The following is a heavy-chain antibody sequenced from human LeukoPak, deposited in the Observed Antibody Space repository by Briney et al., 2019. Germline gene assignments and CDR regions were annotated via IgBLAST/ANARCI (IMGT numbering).Heavy chain of an antibody. V-gene: IGHV4-59*01. CDR3: ARPIYSSSWYDAFDI. CDR2: IYYSGST. J-gene: IGHJ3*02. D-gene: IGHD6-13*01. CDR1: GGSISSYY. Sequence: SETLSLTCTVSGGSISSYYWSWIRQPPGKGLEWLGYIYYSGSTNYNPSLKSRVTISVDTSKNQFSLELSSVTAADTAVYYCARPIYSSSWYDAFDIWGQGTMVTVSS.